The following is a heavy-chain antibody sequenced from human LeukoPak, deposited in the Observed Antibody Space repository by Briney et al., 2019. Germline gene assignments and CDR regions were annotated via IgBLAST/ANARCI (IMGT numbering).Heavy chain of an antibody. Sequence: GGSLRLSCAASGFTFSSYSMNWVRQAPGKGLEWVSYISSSSSTIYYADSVKGRFTISRDNSKNTLYLQMNSLRAEDTAVYYCAKDGGDGYNNGGYFDYWGQGTLVTVSS. CDR3: AKDGGDGYNNGGYFDY. CDR2: ISSSSSTI. D-gene: IGHD5-24*01. CDR1: GFTFSSYS. V-gene: IGHV3-48*01. J-gene: IGHJ4*02.